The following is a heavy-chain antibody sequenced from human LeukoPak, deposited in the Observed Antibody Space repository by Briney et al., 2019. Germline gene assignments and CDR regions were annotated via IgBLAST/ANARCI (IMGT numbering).Heavy chain of an antibody. CDR3: ARSNCSTTDCLFNAFDI. V-gene: IGHV3-64*02. Sequence: GGSLRLSCAASGLTFNSYAMHWVRQAPGKGLEYVSVIGSNGGSTYYADSVKGRFTISRDNSKNTLYLQMGSLGAEDMAVYYCARSNCSTTDCLFNAFDIWGQGTMVTVSS. J-gene: IGHJ3*02. CDR1: GLTFNSYA. D-gene: IGHD2-2*01. CDR2: IGSNGGST.